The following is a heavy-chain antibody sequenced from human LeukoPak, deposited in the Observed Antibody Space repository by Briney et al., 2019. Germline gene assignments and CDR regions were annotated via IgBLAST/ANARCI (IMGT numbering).Heavy chain of an antibody. Sequence: ASVKVSCKASGYTFTSYGISWVRQAPGQGLEWMGWISAYNGNTNYAQKLQGRVTMTTDTSTSTASMELRSLRSDDTAVYYCARVAPHRRLSTGWYYFDSWGQGTLVIVSS. CDR3: ARVAPHRRLSTGWYYFDS. V-gene: IGHV1-18*01. J-gene: IGHJ4*02. CDR1: GYTFTSYG. CDR2: ISAYNGNT. D-gene: IGHD6-19*01.